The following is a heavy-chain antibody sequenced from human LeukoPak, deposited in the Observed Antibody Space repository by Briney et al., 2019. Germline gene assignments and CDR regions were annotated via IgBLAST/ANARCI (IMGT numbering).Heavy chain of an antibody. CDR3: TTSGIVGATWGVY. CDR2: IKSKTDGGTT. V-gene: IGHV3-15*01. J-gene: IGHJ4*02. Sequence: GGSPRLSCGASGFTFSAHWMSWVRQAPGKGLEWVGRIKSKTDGGTTDYAAPVKGRFTISRDDSKNTLYLQMNSLKTEDTAVYYCTTSGIVGATWGVYWGQGTLATVSS. D-gene: IGHD1-26*01. CDR1: GFTFSAHW.